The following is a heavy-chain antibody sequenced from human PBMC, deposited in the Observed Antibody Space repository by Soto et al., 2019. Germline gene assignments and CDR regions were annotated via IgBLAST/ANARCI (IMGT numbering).Heavy chain of an antibody. D-gene: IGHD6-13*01. Sequence: AGGSLRLSCAAYGFTFSSFWMHWVRRAPGKGLVWVSRIIGDGTTRDYADSVKGRFTISRDNAKNTVYLQMSSLRVEDTAVYYWGRDLYIAADDNWGQVPRVT. CDR2: IIGDGTTR. J-gene: IGHJ4*02. V-gene: IGHV3-74*01. CDR1: GFTFSSFW. CDR3: GRDLYIAADDN.